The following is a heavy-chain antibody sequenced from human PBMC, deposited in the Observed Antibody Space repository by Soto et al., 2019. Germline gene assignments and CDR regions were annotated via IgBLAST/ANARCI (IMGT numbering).Heavy chain of an antibody. CDR2: ISYDGSNK. J-gene: IGHJ6*02. D-gene: IGHD3-22*01. V-gene: IGHV3-30*18. Sequence: QVQLVESGGGVVQPGRSLRLSCAASGFTFSSYGMHWVRQAPGKGLEWVAVISYDGSNKYYADSVKGRFTISRDNSKNTLYLQMDSLRTEDTAVYYCAKDPRSVVNYPSYYYGMDVWGQGTTVTVSS. CDR3: AKDPRSVVNYPSYYYGMDV. CDR1: GFTFSSYG.